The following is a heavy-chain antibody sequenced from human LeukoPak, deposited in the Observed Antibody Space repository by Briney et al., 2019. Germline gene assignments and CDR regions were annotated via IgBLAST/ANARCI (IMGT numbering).Heavy chain of an antibody. Sequence: GRSLRLSCAASGFTFSSYGMHWVRQAPGKGLEWVAVISYDGSNKYYADSVKGRFTISRDNSKNTLYLQMNSLRAEDTAVYYCARDSIRFLEWLFDYWGQGTLVTVSS. D-gene: IGHD3-3*01. CDR3: ARDSIRFLEWLFDY. J-gene: IGHJ4*02. CDR2: ISYDGSNK. V-gene: IGHV3-30*03. CDR1: GFTFSSYG.